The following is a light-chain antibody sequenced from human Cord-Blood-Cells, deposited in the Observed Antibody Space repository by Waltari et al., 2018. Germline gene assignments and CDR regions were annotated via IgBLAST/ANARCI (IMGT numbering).Light chain of an antibody. Sequence: QSALTQPASVSGSPGQSITISCTGTSSDVGSYNLVSWYQQHPGKAPKRMIYEGSKRPSGVSNRFSGSKSGNTASLTISGLQAEDEADYYGCSYAGSSTVVFGGGTKLTVL. CDR3: CSYAGSSTVV. V-gene: IGLV2-23*01. J-gene: IGLJ2*01. CDR1: SSDVGSYNL. CDR2: EGS.